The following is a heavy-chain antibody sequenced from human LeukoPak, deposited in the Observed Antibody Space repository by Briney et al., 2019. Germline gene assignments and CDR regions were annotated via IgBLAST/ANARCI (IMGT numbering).Heavy chain of an antibody. J-gene: IGHJ4*02. CDR3: ARGTEYYGSGSYYEAPFDY. CDR2: IIPIFGTA. V-gene: IGHV1-69*13. D-gene: IGHD3-10*01. Sequence: SVKVSCKASGGTFSSYAISWVRQAPGQGLEWMGGIIPIFGTANYAQKFQGRVTITADESTSTAYMELSSLRSEDTAVYYCARGTEYYGSGSYYEAPFDYWGQGTLVTVSS. CDR1: GGTFSSYA.